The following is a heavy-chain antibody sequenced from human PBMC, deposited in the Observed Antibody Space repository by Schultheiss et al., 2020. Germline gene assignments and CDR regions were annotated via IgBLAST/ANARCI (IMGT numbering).Heavy chain of an antibody. V-gene: IGHV4-34*01. J-gene: IGHJ4*02. CDR1: GGSFSGYY. Sequence: SETLSLTCAVYGGSFSGYYWSWIRQPPGKGLEWIGYIYYSGSTYYNPSLKSRVTISVDTSKNQFSLKLSSVTAADTAVYYCARDGPQWLGGVDWGQGTLVTVSS. CDR2: IYYSGST. D-gene: IGHD6-19*01. CDR3: ARDGPQWLGGVD.